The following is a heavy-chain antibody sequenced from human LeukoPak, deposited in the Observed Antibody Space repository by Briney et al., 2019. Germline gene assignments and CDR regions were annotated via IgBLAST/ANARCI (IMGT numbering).Heavy chain of an antibody. V-gene: IGHV3-15*01. CDR2: IKSKTDGGTT. D-gene: IGHD3-10*01. J-gene: IGHJ4*02. CDR3: TTGGGAIWFGDPYGGRDFDF. Sequence: PGGSLRLSCAASGFTFNNAWMSWVRQAPGKGLEWVGRIKSKTDGGTTDYAAPVKGRFTISRDDSKNTLYLQMNSLKTEDTAVYYCTTGGGAIWFGDPYGGRDFDFWGQGTLVTVSS. CDR1: GFTFNNAW.